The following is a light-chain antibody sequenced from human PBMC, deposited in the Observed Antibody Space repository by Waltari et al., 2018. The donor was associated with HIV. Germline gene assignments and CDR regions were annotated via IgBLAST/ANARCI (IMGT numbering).Light chain of an antibody. CDR2: RNN. Sequence: QSVLAPPQSVSGTPGQTVNISCSGSTSNVRNNYVYWYQQVTGMAPKLLIYRNNQRPSGVPDRFSGSKSGTSASLAISGLRTEDEAEYYCAVWDDRLSGRLFGGGTKVTVL. CDR1: TSNVRNNY. CDR3: AVWDDRLSGRL. J-gene: IGLJ2*01. V-gene: IGLV1-47*01.